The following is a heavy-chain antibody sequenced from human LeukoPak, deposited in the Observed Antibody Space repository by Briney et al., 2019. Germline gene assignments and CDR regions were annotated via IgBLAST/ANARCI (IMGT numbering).Heavy chain of an antibody. V-gene: IGHV4-34*01. CDR2: INHSGST. CDR1: GGSFSGYY. Sequence: SETLSLTCAVYGGSFSGYYWSWIRQPPGKGLEWIGEINHSGSTNYNPSLKSRVTISVDTSKNQFSLKLSSVTAADTAVYYCARDSGYSYGLYYYYYGMDVWGQGTTVTVS. J-gene: IGHJ6*02. CDR3: ARDSGYSYGLYYYYYGMDV. D-gene: IGHD5-18*01.